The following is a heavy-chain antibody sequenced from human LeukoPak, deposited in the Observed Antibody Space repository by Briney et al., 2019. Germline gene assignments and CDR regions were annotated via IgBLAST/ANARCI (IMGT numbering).Heavy chain of an antibody. CDR1: GGTFSSYA. D-gene: IGHD3-10*01. V-gene: IGHV1-69*05. CDR2: IIPIFGTA. CDR3: ARGSLSAGNYYYMDV. Sequence: ASVKVSCKASGGTFSSYAISWVRQAPGQGLEWMGGIIPIFGTANYAQKFQGRVTITTDESTSTAYMELSSLRSEDTAVYYCARGSLSAGNYYYMDVWGKGTTVTVSS. J-gene: IGHJ6*03.